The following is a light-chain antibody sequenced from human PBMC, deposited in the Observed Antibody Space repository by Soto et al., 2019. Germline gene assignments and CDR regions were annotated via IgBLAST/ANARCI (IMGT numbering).Light chain of an antibody. V-gene: IGKV3-15*01. J-gene: IGKJ5*01. Sequence: VLTQCPSTLSLSPGDGATLSCMASQRIXSNFAWHQEEPGQAPRVLXYDASTRATGSPARFSGSGSATEFTLTISSLQSEDFSVYYCQQYQNWTSTFGQGTRLEIK. CDR1: QRIXSN. CDR3: QQYQNWTST. CDR2: DAS.